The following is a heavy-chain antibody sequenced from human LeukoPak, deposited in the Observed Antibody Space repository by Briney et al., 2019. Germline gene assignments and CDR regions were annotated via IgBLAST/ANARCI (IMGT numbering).Heavy chain of an antibody. CDR3: VRGFDGYYGFDL. J-gene: IGHJ3*01. CDR2: INSDGSST. Sequence: PGGSLRLSCAASGFSFSSYWMHWVRQAPGKGLVWVSRINSDGSSTNYADSVKGRFTISRDNAKNTLYLQMNSLRAEDTAVYYCVRGFDGYYGFDLWGQGTMVTVSS. CDR1: GFSFSSYW. D-gene: IGHD5-24*01. V-gene: IGHV3-74*01.